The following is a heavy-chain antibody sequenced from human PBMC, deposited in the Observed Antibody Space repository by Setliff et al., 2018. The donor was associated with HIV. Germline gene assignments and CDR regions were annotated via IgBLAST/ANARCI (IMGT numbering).Heavy chain of an antibody. V-gene: IGHV4-4*07. J-gene: IGHJ4*02. CDR1: GGSISNYY. D-gene: IGHD1-26*01. CDR3: AREGGAYSGNPSDF. Sequence: SETLSLTCTVSGGSISNYYWSWIRQPAGKGLEWIGRIYTSGSTNYNPSLKSRVTILVDASKNQYSLRLSSVTAADTAVYYCAREGGAYSGNPSDFWGQGTLVTVSS. CDR2: IYTSGST.